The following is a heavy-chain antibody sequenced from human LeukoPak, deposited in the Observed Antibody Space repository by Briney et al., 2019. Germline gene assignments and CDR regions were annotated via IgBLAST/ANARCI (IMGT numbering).Heavy chain of an antibody. J-gene: IGHJ4*02. CDR3: AKSVSGWYTYDY. V-gene: IGHV3-23*01. D-gene: IGHD6-19*01. Sequence: QPGGSLRLSCAASGFTFNSYAMNWVRQAPGKGLEWVSAISGTGGSTNYADSVKGRFTISRDNSKNTLYLQMNSLRAEDTAVYYCAKSVSGWYTYDYWGQGTLVTVSS. CDR1: GFTFNSYA. CDR2: ISGTGGST.